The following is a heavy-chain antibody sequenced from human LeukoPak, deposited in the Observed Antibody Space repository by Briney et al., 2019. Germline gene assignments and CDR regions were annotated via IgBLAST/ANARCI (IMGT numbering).Heavy chain of an antibody. J-gene: IGHJ4*02. V-gene: IGHV3-30*03. CDR1: GFTFSSYG. CDR3: ARDSSGWYFNFDH. CDR2: ISYDGSNK. Sequence: PGRSLRLSCAASGFTFSSYGMHWVRQAPGKGLEWVAVISYDGSNKYYADSVKGRFTISRDNSKNTLYLQMNSLRVEDTALYYCARDSSGWYFNFDHWGQGTLVTVSS. D-gene: IGHD6-19*01.